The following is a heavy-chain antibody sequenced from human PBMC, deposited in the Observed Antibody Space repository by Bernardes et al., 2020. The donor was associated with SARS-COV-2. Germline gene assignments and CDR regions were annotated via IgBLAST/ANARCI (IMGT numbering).Heavy chain of an antibody. Sequence: SSPTLVKPTQTLTLTCTFSGFSLSTSGMRVSWIRQPPGKALEWLARIDWDDDKFYSTSLKTRLTISKDTSKNQVVLTMTNMDPVDTATYYCARMGYYYDSSGYGYYYGMDVWGQGTTVTVSS. D-gene: IGHD3-22*01. V-gene: IGHV2-70*04. CDR1: GFSLSTSGMR. CDR2: IDWDDDK. J-gene: IGHJ6*02. CDR3: ARMGYYYDSSGYGYYYGMDV.